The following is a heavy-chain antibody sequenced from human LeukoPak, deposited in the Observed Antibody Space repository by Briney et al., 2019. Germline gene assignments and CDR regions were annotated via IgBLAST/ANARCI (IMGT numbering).Heavy chain of an antibody. J-gene: IGHJ4*02. CDR3: AKRGEYSSSWDYFDY. D-gene: IGHD6-13*01. Sequence: GGSLRLSCAASGFTFNSYAMSWVRQAPGKGLEWVSDISGSGGSTYYADSVKGRFTISRDNAKNTLYLQMNSLRAEDTAVYYCAKRGEYSSSWDYFDYWGQGTLVTVSS. CDR2: ISGSGGST. V-gene: IGHV3-23*01. CDR1: GFTFNSYA.